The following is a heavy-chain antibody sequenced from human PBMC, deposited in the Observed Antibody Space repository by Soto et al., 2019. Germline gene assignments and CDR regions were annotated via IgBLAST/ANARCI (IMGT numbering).Heavy chain of an antibody. D-gene: IGHD2-21*01. CDR1: ADTFTNYW. J-gene: IGHJ4*02. V-gene: IGHV5-51*03. Sequence: EVQLVQSGAEVKKPGESLQISCKGSADTFTNYWIGWVRQMSGKGLEGMGIMNPNGSDITYSPSFQGQVTISVDRSINTAYLQWTTLEATDTAMYYCAGGASLRWDCWGPGPRVTASS. CDR3: AGGASLRWDC. CDR2: MNPNGSDI.